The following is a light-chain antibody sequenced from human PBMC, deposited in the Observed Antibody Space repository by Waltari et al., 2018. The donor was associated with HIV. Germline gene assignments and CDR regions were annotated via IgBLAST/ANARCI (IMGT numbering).Light chain of an antibody. V-gene: IGLV1-44*01. J-gene: IGLJ2*01. CDR3: ATWSDSLNSVV. CDR1: SSNMESRS. Sequence: QSVLTQPPSASGTPGQRVTIPCSGYSSNMESRSVDWYQQLPGAAPKLLIANNNQRPSGVPDRFSGSKSGTSASLAISGLQSEDEADYYCATWSDSLNSVVFGGGTKLTVL. CDR2: NNN.